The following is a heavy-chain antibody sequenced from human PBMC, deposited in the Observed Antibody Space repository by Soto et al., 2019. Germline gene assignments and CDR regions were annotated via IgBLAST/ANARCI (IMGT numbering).Heavy chain of an antibody. V-gene: IGHV2-70*12. J-gene: IGHJ5*02. CDR3: AHCPGYDFWSGYYSHPHRFDP. Sequence: SGPTLVNPTQTLTLTCTFSGFSLSTSGMCVSWIRQPPGKALEWLARIDWDDDKYYSPSLKTRLTISKDTSTNQVVLTMTNMDPVDTATYYCAHCPGYDFWSGYYSHPHRFDPWGQGTLVTVSS. CDR1: GFSLSTSGMC. D-gene: IGHD3-3*01. CDR2: IDWDDDK.